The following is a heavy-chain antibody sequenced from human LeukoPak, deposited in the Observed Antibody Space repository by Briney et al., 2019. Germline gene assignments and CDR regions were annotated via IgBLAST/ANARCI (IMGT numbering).Heavy chain of an antibody. CDR3: ARVSNSSWASYYYYMDV. CDR2: VYHSGST. J-gene: IGHJ6*03. V-gene: IGHV4-38-2*02. CDR1: GYSIRSACH. D-gene: IGHD6-13*01. Sequence: KPSETLSLTCSVAGYSIRSACHWGWIQQPPGKGLEWIGSVYHSGSTFYSPSLKSRVTMSVDTSKSQFSLKLSSVTAADTAVYYCARVSNSSWASYYYYMDVWGKGTTVTVSS.